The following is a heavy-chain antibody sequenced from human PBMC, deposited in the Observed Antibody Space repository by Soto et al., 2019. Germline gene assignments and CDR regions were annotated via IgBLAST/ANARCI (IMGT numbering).Heavy chain of an antibody. CDR1: GFIFSNFG. J-gene: IGHJ4*02. CDR3: ARGLRSVLDY. V-gene: IGHV3-33*01. Sequence: PGGSLRLSCVASGFIFSNFGMHWVRQAPGKGLEWVAVISSDEKIKQYADSGRGRFAISRDNSKNTLYLQMTSLRGDDTAIYYCARGLRSVLDYWGPGTLVTVSS. D-gene: IGHD6-6*01. CDR2: ISSDEKIK.